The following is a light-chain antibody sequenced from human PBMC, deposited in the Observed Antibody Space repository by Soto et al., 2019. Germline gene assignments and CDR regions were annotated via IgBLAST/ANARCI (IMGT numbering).Light chain of an antibody. CDR2: DAS. J-gene: IGKJ1*01. V-gene: IGKV3-11*01. CDR1: QSVSSY. Sequence: EIELTQSPSTLSLSTGDRATISCRASQSVSSYLAWYQQKPGQAPELRDSDASNKAAGMPSRVSGSGFGTDFALTIGCRVPKDFADYYGHQRNYWPPMWTFGQGTKVDIK. CDR3: HQRNYWPPMWT.